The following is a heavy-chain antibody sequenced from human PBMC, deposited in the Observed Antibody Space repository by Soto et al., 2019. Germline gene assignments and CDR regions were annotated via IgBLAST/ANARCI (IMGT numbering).Heavy chain of an antibody. CDR2: IIPILGIA. CDR3: AREATIKFYYMDV. CDR1: GGTFSSYT. V-gene: IGHV1-69*02. J-gene: IGHJ6*03. D-gene: IGHD5-12*01. Sequence: SVKVSCKASGGTFSSYTISWVRQAPGQGLEWMGRIIPILGIANYAQKFQGRVTITADKSTSTAYMELSSLRSEDTAVYYCAREATIKFYYMDVWGKGTTVTVSS.